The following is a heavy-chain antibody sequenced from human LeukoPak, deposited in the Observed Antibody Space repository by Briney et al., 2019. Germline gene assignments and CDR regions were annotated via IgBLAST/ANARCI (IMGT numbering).Heavy chain of an antibody. CDR1: GFTVSSNY. J-gene: IGHJ4*02. CDR2: IYSGGST. Sequence: GGSLRLSCAASGFTVSSNYMSWVRQAPGKGLEWVSVIYSGGSTYYADSVKGRFTISRDNSKNTLYLQMNSLRAEDTAVYYCASSGYSSGWDFDYWGQGTLVTVSS. V-gene: IGHV3-53*01. D-gene: IGHD6-19*01. CDR3: ASSGYSSGWDFDY.